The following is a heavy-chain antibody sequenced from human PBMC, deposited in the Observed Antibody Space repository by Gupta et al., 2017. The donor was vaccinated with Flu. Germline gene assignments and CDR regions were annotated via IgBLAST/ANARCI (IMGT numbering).Heavy chain of an antibody. Sequence: QVQLQESGTGLVKPSATLSLTCAVYGYSISRGYYWGWIRQPPGKGREWIGSIYHSGSTYYNPSMKSRGTRAVDTSKNQFSLKLSSVTAADTDVDYCARDPLVGGSYGYVRRGPIDYWGQGNLVTVSS. CDR3: ARDPLVGGSYGYVRRGPIDY. CDR2: IYHSGST. CDR1: GYSISRGYY. D-gene: IGHD3-16*01. J-gene: IGHJ4*02. V-gene: IGHV4-38-2*02.